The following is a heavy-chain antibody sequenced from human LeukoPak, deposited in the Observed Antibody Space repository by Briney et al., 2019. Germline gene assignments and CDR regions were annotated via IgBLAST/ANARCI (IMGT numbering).Heavy chain of an antibody. CDR3: ARGGGLVV. J-gene: IGHJ6*02. CDR1: GSTFSSYW. V-gene: IGHV3-7*03. D-gene: IGHD3-16*01. CDR2: INHNGNVN. Sequence: GGSLRLSCAASGSTFSSYWMNWARQAPGKGLEWVASINHNGNVNYYVDSVKGRFTISRDNAKNSLYLQMSNLGAEDTAVYFCARGGGLVVWGQGATVTVSS.